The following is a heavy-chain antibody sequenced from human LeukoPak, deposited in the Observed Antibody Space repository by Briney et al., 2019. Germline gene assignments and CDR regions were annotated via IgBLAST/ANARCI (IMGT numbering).Heavy chain of an antibody. CDR3: ASNWAVAGTGEFDY. Sequence: ASVTVSCKASGYTFNGYYIYWVRQAPGQGLEWMAWINPNSGGTNYAQKFQGRVTMTRDTSISTAYMELSRLRSDDTAVYYCASNWAVAGTGEFDYWGQGTLVTVSS. J-gene: IGHJ4*02. V-gene: IGHV1-2*02. CDR2: INPNSGGT. CDR1: GYTFNGYY. D-gene: IGHD6-19*01.